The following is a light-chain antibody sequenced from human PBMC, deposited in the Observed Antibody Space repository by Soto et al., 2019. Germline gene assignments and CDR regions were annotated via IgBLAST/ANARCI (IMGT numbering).Light chain of an antibody. V-gene: IGKV1-39*01. CDR3: QQSYSTPPVT. J-gene: IGKJ3*01. Sequence: DIQMTQSPSSLSASVGDRVTITCRASQSISSYLNWYQQKPGKAPKLLIYAASSLQSGVPSRFSGSGSGTDFTLTISSRQPEDVATYYCQQSYSTPPVTFGPGTKVDIK. CDR2: AAS. CDR1: QSISSY.